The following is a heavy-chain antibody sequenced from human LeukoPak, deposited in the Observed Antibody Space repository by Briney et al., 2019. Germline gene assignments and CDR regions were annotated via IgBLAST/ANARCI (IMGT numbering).Heavy chain of an antibody. Sequence: ASVKVSCKASGYTFTGYYMHWVRQAPGQGLEWMGWINPNTGGTNYAQKFQGRVTMTRDTSISIAYMELRRLRSDDTAVYYCARDFRITAAGTGYYYGMDVWGQGTTVTVSS. CDR1: GYTFTGYY. CDR3: ARDFRITAAGTGYYYGMDV. J-gene: IGHJ6*02. CDR2: INPNTGGT. V-gene: IGHV1-2*02. D-gene: IGHD6-13*01.